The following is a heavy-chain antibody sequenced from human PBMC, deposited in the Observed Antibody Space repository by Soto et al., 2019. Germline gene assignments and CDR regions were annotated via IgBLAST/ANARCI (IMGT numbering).Heavy chain of an antibody. CDR1: GAPITWGGYS. D-gene: IGHD2-2*01. Sequence: SETLSLTCAISGAPITWGGYSWNWIRHPPGKGLEWIGYIFHGGSTYYNPSLRSRVTISVDRSRTQFSLKMSSVTAADTAVYYCARGRVVVPAAVMFTCLDPWGKGALVTVYS. V-gene: IGHV4-30-2*01. CDR2: IFHGGST. CDR3: ARGRVVVPAAVMFTCLDP. J-gene: IGHJ5*02.